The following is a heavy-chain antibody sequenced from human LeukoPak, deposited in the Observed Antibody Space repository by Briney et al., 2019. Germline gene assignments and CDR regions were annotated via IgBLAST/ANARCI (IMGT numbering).Heavy chain of an antibody. V-gene: IGHV3-30-3*01. CDR2: VSSDESVK. CDR3: VREDLVGTEAGQVKFDF. Sequence: PERSLRLSCIASGFNLRNYFMHWVRQAPGKGLEWVAFVSSDESVKYYADSVKGRFTVSRDDSENTLYLQMNSLRPEDTALYYCVREDLVGTEAGQVKFDFWGQGTLVTVSS. CDR1: GFNLRNYF. J-gene: IGHJ4*02. D-gene: IGHD6-13*01.